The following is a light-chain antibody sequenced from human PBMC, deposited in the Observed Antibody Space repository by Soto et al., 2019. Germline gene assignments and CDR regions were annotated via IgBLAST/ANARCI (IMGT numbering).Light chain of an antibody. CDR3: QQYNSYSRT. Sequence: DIQMTPSPSTLSASVGDILNITCLSSQSISIWLAWYQQKPGKAPKLLIFDASSLESGVPSRFSFSGSGTEFTLTISSLQPDDFATYYCQQYNSYSRTCGQGTKVDIK. V-gene: IGKV1-5*01. CDR1: QSISIW. J-gene: IGKJ1*01. CDR2: DAS.